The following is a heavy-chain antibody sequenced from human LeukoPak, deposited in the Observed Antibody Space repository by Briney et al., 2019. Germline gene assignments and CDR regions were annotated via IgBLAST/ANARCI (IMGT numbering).Heavy chain of an antibody. D-gene: IGHD3-22*01. CDR1: GFTFSSSA. CDR2: IKSKTDGGTT. CDR3: TTEDSSGYYYDEPFTFDY. Sequence: PGGSLRLSCAASGFTFSSSAMSWVRQAPGKGLEWVGRIKSKTDGGTTDYAAPVKGRFTISRDDSKNTLYLQMNSLKTEDTAVYYCTTEDSSGYYYDEPFTFDYWGQGTLVTVSS. J-gene: IGHJ4*02. V-gene: IGHV3-15*01.